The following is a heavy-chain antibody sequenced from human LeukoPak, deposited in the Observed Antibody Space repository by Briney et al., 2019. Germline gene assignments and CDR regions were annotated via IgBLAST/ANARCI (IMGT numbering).Heavy chain of an antibody. J-gene: IGHJ4*02. D-gene: IGHD2-2*02. Sequence: PSETLSLTCAVHGVSVGGYYWSWIRQSPGKGLEWIGEIRSGYTNYNPSLKTRVTISADTSENQLSLRLTSVTAADTAVYYCARMRCGHTDNGCYNYWGQGTLVTVSS. CDR3: ARMRCGHTDNGCYNY. CDR1: GVSVGGYY. CDR2: IRSGYT. V-gene: IGHV4-34*01.